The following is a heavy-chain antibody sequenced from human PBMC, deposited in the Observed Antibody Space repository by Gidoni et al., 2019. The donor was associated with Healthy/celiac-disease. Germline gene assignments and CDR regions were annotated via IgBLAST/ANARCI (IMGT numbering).Heavy chain of an antibody. D-gene: IGHD3-22*01. V-gene: IGHV1-69*01. Sequence: QGQPEAAGKKPGSSGKESGKAAGGTFSSYAISWVRQAPGQGLEWMGGIIPIFGTANYAQKFQGRVTITADESTSTAYMELSSLRSEDTAVYYCARSGYYHNWFDPWGQGTLVTVSS. CDR3: ARSGYYHNWFDP. CDR1: GGTFSSYA. J-gene: IGHJ5*02. CDR2: IIPIFGTA.